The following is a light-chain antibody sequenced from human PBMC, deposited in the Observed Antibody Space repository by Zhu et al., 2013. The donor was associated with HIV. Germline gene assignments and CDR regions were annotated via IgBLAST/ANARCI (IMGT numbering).Light chain of an antibody. CDR2: TAS. Sequence: DIQMTQSPSSLSASVGDRVTITCRASQGISNHLGWHQQKPGKAPKRLIYTASTLQSGVPSRFSGSGSGTDFTLTISSLQPEDFATYYCQQAKDFPLGLTFGGGTRVEIK. J-gene: IGKJ4*01. CDR3: QQAKDFPLGLT. CDR1: QGISNH. V-gene: IGKV1-17*01.